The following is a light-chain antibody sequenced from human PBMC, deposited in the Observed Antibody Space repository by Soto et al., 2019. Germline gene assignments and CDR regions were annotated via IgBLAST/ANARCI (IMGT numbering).Light chain of an antibody. Sequence: DIQMTQSPSTLPASVGDRVTITCRLRRAISSWLAWYQQKPGKAPDLLIYDASRLAGGVPSRFNGSESRTESTLTVRSLQPDELATYFSQQYYNHSTFGQGTKVDIK. CDR1: RAISSW. J-gene: IGKJ1*01. CDR3: QQYYNHST. V-gene: IGKV1-5*01. CDR2: DAS.